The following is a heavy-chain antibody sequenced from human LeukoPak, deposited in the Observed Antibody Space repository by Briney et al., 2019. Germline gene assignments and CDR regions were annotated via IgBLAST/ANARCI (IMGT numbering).Heavy chain of an antibody. J-gene: IGHJ4*02. Sequence: ASVKVSCKTSGYTFTNYGISWVRQAPGQGLEWMGWISGYNGNTNYVQKFRGRVAMTIDTSTSTVYMGLRSLRSDDTAVYYCARDIATVQHQDWGQGTLVTVSS. CDR2: ISGYNGNT. D-gene: IGHD1-1*01. CDR1: GYTFTNYG. V-gene: IGHV1-18*01. CDR3: ARDIATVQHQD.